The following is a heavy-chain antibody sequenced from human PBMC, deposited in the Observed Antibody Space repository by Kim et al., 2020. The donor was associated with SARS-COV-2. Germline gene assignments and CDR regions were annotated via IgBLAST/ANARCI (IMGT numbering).Heavy chain of an antibody. CDR2: IYYSGST. CDR1: GGSISSSSYY. D-gene: IGHD5-12*01. V-gene: IGHV4-39*01. Sequence: SETLSLTCTVSGGSISSSSYYWGWIRQPPGKGLEWIGSIYYSGSTYYNPSLKSRVTISVDTSKNQFSLKLSSVTAADTAVYYCATQWRGYSGWSDAFDIWGQGTMVTVSS. J-gene: IGHJ3*02. CDR3: ATQWRGYSGWSDAFDI.